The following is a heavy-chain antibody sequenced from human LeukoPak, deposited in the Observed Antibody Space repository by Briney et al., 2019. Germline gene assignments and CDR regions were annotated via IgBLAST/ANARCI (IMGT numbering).Heavy chain of an antibody. CDR3: ARLRQLVFDY. CDR1: GGSITNYY. J-gene: IGHJ4*02. CDR2: SYYNGNT. Sequence: SETLSLTCTVSGGSITNYYWSWIRQPPGKGLEWIGFSYYNGNTDYNPSLKSRVTISVDTSKNQFSLKLSSVTAADTAVYYCARLRQLVFDYWGQGTLVTVSS. V-gene: IGHV4-59*08. D-gene: IGHD6-13*01.